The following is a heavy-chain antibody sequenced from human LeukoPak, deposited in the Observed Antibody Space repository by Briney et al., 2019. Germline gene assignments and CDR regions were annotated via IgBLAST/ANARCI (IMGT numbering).Heavy chain of an antibody. V-gene: IGHV3-33*01. D-gene: IGHD4-17*01. Sequence: GGSLRLSCAASGFTFRSFAMHWVRQAPGKGLEWVAAIWYDGSNKYYADSVKGRFTISRDNSKNTLFLQMNSLRAEDTAVYYCARASGDYGEYFDYWGQGTLVTVPS. J-gene: IGHJ4*02. CDR2: IWYDGSNK. CDR1: GFTFRSFA. CDR3: ARASGDYGEYFDY.